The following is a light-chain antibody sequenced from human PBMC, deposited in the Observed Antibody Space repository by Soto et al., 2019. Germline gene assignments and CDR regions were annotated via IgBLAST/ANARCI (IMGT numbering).Light chain of an antibody. CDR2: DAS. V-gene: IGKV1-39*01. J-gene: IGKJ2*01. Sequence: DLQMTQSPPSLSASVGDRVTITCRASQTINKNLNWYRHKLGKAPELLIYDASDSQAGVPSRFSGSGSGTDFTLIISGLQPEDFATYYCQQSYNSPYTFGQGTKLEIK. CDR1: QTINKN. CDR3: QQSYNSPYT.